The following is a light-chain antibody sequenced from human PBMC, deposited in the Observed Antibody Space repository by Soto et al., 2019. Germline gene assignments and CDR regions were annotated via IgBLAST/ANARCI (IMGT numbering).Light chain of an antibody. CDR2: EVG. V-gene: IGLV2-14*01. J-gene: IGLJ2*01. CDR3: SSYTSSSSHVV. Sequence: QLVLTQPASVSGSPGQSITISCTATSSDVGDYNFVSWYQQHPGKAPKLTLYEVGNRPSGISNRFSGSKSGNTASLTISGLQAEDEADYFCSSYTSSSSHVVFGGGTKLTVL. CDR1: SSDVGDYNF.